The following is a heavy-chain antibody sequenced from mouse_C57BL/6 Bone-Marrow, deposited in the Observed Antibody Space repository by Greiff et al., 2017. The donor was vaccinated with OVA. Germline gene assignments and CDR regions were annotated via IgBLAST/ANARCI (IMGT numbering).Heavy chain of an antibody. Sequence: QVHVKQPGAELVKPGASVKVSCKASGYTFTSYWMHWVKQRPGQGLEWIGRIHPSDSDTNYNQKFKGKATLTVDKSSSTAYMQLSSLTSEDSAVYYCAIGKIYYYGSRRYFDVWGTGTTVTVSS. D-gene: IGHD1-1*01. CDR2: IHPSDSDT. CDR3: AIGKIYYYGSRRYFDV. V-gene: IGHV1-74*01. J-gene: IGHJ1*03. CDR1: GYTFTSYW.